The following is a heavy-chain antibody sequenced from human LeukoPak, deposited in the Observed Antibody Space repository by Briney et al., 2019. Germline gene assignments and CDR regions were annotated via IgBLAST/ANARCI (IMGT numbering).Heavy chain of an antibody. J-gene: IGHJ3*02. CDR2: TSYRSKWYR. D-gene: IGHD3-10*01. Sequence: SQTLSLTCAISGDSVSSNSAAWNWIRQSPSRGLEWLGRTSYRSKWYRDYAVSVKSRIIINPDTSKNQVSLQLNSVTPEDTAVYYCAREFTVVGRVVNAFDIWGQGTMVTVSS. CDR3: AREFTVVGRVVNAFDI. V-gene: IGHV6-1*01. CDR1: GDSVSSNSAA.